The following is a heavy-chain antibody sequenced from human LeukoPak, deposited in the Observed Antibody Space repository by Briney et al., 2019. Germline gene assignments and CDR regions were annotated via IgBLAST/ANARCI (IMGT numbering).Heavy chain of an antibody. V-gene: IGHV3-23*01. D-gene: IGHD6-19*01. CDR2: ISDSGGNT. CDR3: AKDGVWQSYYFDY. J-gene: IGHJ4*02. Sequence: PGGSLRLSCAASRFTFSSYAMSWVRQAPGKGLEWVSSISDSGGNTYYADSGKGRFTISRDNSKNTLYLQMNSLRAEDTAVYYCAKDGVWQSYYFDYWGQGTLVTVSS. CDR1: RFTFSSYA.